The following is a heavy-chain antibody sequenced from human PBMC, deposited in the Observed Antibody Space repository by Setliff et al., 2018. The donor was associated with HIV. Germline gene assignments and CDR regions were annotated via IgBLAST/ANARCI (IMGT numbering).Heavy chain of an antibody. Sequence: PAASVKVSCKASGVTFNYSFITWVRQAPGQGLEWMGGVVPTIHEATYAQKFQGRVTITADESATTVYMEMSGLTSEDTAIYYCASPHGYCPDGSCSLVGAFDFWGQGTMVTVSS. CDR3: ASPHGYCPDGSCSLVGAFDF. CDR2: VVPTIHEA. CDR1: GVTFNYSF. V-gene: IGHV1-69*13. D-gene: IGHD2-8*01. J-gene: IGHJ3*01.